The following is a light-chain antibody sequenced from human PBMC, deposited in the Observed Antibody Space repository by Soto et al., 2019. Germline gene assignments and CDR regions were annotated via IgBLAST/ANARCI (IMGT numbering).Light chain of an antibody. CDR1: QSISSL. J-gene: IGKJ1*01. Sequence: DIQMTQSPSTLSASVGDRVTITCRASQSISSLLAWYQQKPGKAPKLLIYKASSLESGVPSRFSGSGSGTEFTLTISSRQPDDFATYYCQQYNSYWTFGQGTKVEIK. CDR3: QQYNSYWT. CDR2: KAS. V-gene: IGKV1-5*03.